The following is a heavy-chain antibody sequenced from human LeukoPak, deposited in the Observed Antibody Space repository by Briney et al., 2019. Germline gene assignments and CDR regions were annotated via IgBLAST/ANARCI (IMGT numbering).Heavy chain of an antibody. J-gene: IGHJ6*02. CDR3: AAGYSSGWYYYYGMDV. V-gene: IGHV4-61*08. Sequence: PSQTLSLTCTVSGGSISSGGYYWRWIRQHPGKGLEWIGYIYYSGSTNYNPSLKSRVTISVDTSKNQFSLKLSSVTAADTAVYYCAAGYSSGWYYYYGMDVWGQGTTVTVSS. CDR2: IYYSGST. CDR1: GGSISSGGYY. D-gene: IGHD6-19*01.